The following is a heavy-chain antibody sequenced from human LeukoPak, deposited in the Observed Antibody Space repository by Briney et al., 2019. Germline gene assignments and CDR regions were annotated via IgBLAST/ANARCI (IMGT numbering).Heavy chain of an antibody. CDR3: ARDLNSGYDYGY. D-gene: IGHD5-12*01. Sequence: GSVKVSCKASGYTFTGYYMHWVRQAPGQGLEWMGWINPNSGGTNCAQKFQGRVTMTRDTSISTAYMELSRLRSDDTAVYYCARDLNSGYDYGYWGQGTLVTVSS. CDR1: GYTFTGYY. CDR2: INPNSGGT. J-gene: IGHJ4*02. V-gene: IGHV1-2*02.